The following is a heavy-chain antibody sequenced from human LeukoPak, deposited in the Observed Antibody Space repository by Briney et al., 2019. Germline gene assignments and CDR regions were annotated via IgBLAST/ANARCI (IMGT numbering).Heavy chain of an antibody. CDR1: GFTFSSYA. Sequence: GGSLRLSCAASGFTFSSYAIHWVRQAPGKGLEWVAVISYDGSNKRYADAVKGRFTISGDNSKNTLYLQMNSLGAEDTAVYYCAKEGKDYDFWSGYGSMDVWGQGTTVIVSS. V-gene: IGHV3-30*18. CDR3: AKEGKDYDFWSGYGSMDV. CDR2: ISYDGSNK. D-gene: IGHD3-3*01. J-gene: IGHJ6*02.